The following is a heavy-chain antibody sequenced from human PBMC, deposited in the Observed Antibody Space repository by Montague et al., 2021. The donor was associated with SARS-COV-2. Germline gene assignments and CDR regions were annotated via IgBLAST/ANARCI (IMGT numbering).Heavy chain of an antibody. Sequence: STKYNPSLQSRITISVDPSKNQFSLRLSSVTAADTAVYYCAREARDTCVDYFGQGTLVT. J-gene: IGHJ4*02. CDR3: AREARDTCVDY. D-gene: IGHD5-24*01. CDR2: ST. V-gene: IGHV4-59*01.